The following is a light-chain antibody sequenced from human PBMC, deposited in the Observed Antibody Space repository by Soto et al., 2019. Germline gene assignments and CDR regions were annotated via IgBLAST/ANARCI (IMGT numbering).Light chain of an antibody. CDR3: AAWDDSLNGPV. V-gene: IGLV1-44*01. Sequence: QSVLTQPPSASGTPWQRVTISCSGGSSNIGTNTVNWYQQLPGTAPKLLIYISDQRPSGVPDRFSGSKSGASASLAISGLQSEDEADYYCAAWDDSLNGPVFGGGTKLTVL. CDR1: SSNIGTNT. CDR2: ISD. J-gene: IGLJ2*01.